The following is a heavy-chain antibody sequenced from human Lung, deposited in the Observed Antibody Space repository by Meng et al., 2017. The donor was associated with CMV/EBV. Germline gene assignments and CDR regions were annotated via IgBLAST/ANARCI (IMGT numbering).Heavy chain of an antibody. J-gene: IGHJ4*02. CDR1: GGSISSSNW. V-gene: IGHV4-4*02. D-gene: IGHD6-19*01. Sequence: QVTLQQSGPGLAKPSGTLSLTCAVSGGSISSSNWWSWVRQPPGKGLEWIGEIYHSGSTNYNPSLKSRVTISVDKSKNQFSLKLSSVTAADTAVYYCASFPPPGKQWLVTDYWGQGTLVTVSS. CDR3: ASFPPPGKQWLVTDY. CDR2: IYHSGST.